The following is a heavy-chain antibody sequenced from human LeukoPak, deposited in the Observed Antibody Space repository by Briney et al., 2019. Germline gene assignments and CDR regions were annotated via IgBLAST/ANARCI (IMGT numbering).Heavy chain of an antibody. CDR1: GLNFRTYA. J-gene: IGHJ4*02. CDR3: VRGYTYGLDN. D-gene: IGHD5-18*01. CDR2: IGTDDTK. V-gene: IGHV3-23*01. Sequence: GGSLRLSCTASGLNFRTYAMSWVRQAPGKGLEWVSSIGTDDTKFYGDSVKGRFTISRDNAKNTLYLQMNSLRAEDTAVYYCVRGYTYGLDNWGQGTLVTVSS.